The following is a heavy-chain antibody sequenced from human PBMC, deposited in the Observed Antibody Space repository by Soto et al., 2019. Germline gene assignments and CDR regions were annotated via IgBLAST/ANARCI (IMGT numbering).Heavy chain of an antibody. CDR1: GYTFSGSV. CDR3: ASEIDATTATSLDY. D-gene: IGHD4-17*01. V-gene: IGHV1-3*01. Sequence: QVQLVQSGAEVKKPGASVKVSCKASGYTFSGSVMHWVRQAPGQGLEWMGWINADNGNTKYSQKFQGRATMTWDTTASTAYMELSSLRSEDTAIYYCASEIDATTATSLDYWGQGPLVTVSS. J-gene: IGHJ4*02. CDR2: INADNGNT.